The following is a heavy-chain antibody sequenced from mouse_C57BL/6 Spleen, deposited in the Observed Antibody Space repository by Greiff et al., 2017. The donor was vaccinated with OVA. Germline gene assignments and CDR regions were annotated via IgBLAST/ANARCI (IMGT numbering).Heavy chain of an antibody. Sequence: EVKLVESVAELVRPGASVKLSCTASGFNIKNTYMHWVKQRPEQGLEWIGRIDPANGNTKYAPKFQGKATITADTSSNTAYLQLSSLTSEDTAIYYGARTYGSSAEAMDYWGQGTSVTVSS. CDR2: IDPANGNT. CDR3: ARTYGSSAEAMDY. D-gene: IGHD1-1*01. CDR1: GFNIKNTY. V-gene: IGHV14-3*01. J-gene: IGHJ4*01.